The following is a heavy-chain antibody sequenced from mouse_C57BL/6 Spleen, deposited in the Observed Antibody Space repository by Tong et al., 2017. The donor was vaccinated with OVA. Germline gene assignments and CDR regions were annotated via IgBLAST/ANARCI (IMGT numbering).Heavy chain of an antibody. V-gene: IGHV1-22*01. CDR2: INPNNGGT. CDR3: ASLFITTVVPYFDV. J-gene: IGHJ1*03. CDR1: GYTFTDYN. D-gene: IGHD1-1*01. Sequence: EVQLQESGPELVKPGASVKMSCKASGYTFTDYNMHWVKQSHGKSLEWIGYINPNNGGTSYNQKFKGKATLTVNKSSSTAYMQLNSLTSEDSAVYYCASLFITTVVPYFDVWGTGTTVTVSS.